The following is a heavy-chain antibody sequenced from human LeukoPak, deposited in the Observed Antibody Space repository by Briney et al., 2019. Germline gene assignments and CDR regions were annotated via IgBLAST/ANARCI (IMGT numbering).Heavy chain of an antibody. CDR3: AKEYSSGWYSVYYGMDV. D-gene: IGHD6-19*01. V-gene: IGHV3-30*18. CDR2: ISYDGSNK. CDR1: GFTFSSYG. Sequence: GGSLTLSCAASGFTFSSYGMHWVRQAPGKELEWVAVISYDGSNKYYADSVKGRFTISRDNSKNTLYLQMNSLRAEDTAVYYCAKEYSSGWYSVYYGMDVWGQGTTVTVSS. J-gene: IGHJ6*02.